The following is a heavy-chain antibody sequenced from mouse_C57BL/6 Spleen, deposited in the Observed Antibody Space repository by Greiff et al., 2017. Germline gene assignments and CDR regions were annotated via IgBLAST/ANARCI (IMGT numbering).Heavy chain of an antibody. V-gene: IGHV1-85*01. D-gene: IGHD1-1*01. Sequence: VKLQESGPELVKPGASVKLSCKASGYTFTSYDINWVKQRPGQGLEWIGWIYPRAGSTKYNEKFKGKATLTVDTSSSTAYMELHSLTSEDSAVYFCAPSYYYGSGPDAMDYWGQGTSVTVSA. CDR1: GYTFTSYD. CDR2: IYPRAGST. CDR3: APSYYYGSGPDAMDY. J-gene: IGHJ4*01.